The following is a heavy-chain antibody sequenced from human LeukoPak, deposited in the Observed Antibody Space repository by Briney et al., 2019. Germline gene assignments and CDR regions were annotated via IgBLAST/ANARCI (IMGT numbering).Heavy chain of an antibody. D-gene: IGHD1-26*01. CDR2: IYYSGST. CDR3: ARSYIRLGRGNYFDY. Sequence: SETLSLTCTVSGGSISSSSYYWGWIRQPPGKGLEWIGSIYYSGSTYYNPSLKSRVTISVDTSKNQFSLKLSSVTAADTAVYYCARSYIRLGRGNYFDYWGQGTLVTVSS. V-gene: IGHV4-39*01. J-gene: IGHJ4*02. CDR1: GGSISSSSYY.